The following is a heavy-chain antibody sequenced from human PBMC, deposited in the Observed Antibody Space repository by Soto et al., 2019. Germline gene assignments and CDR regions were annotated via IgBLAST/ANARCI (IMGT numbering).Heavy chain of an antibody. CDR3: AKWGGAWSDY. D-gene: IGHD1-26*01. Sequence: EVQLVESGGGLVQPGGSLRLSCAASGFSFSSYYMSWVRQAQGKGLEWVANVNEDGSEKYYVDSVKGRFTVSRDNAKNSLYLQMNSLRAEDTAVYYCAKWGGAWSDYWGQGTPVTVSS. V-gene: IGHV3-7*01. CDR1: GFSFSSYY. CDR2: VNEDGSEK. J-gene: IGHJ4*02.